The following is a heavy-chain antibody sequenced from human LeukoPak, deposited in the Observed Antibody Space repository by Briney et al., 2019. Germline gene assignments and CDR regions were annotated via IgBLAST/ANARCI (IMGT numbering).Heavy chain of an antibody. V-gene: IGHV5-51*01. Sequence: GESLKISCKASGYSFTSYWIGWVLQMPGKGLEWLGIIFPGDSDTRYSPSFQGQVTLSADKSISTAYLQWTSLKASDTAMYYCARTSGYDYFDYWGQGTLVTVSS. CDR1: GYSFTSYW. D-gene: IGHD5-12*01. CDR2: IFPGDSDT. J-gene: IGHJ4*02. CDR3: ARTSGYDYFDY.